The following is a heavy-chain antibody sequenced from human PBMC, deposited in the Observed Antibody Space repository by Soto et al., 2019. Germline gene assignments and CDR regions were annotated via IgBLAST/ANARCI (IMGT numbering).Heavy chain of an antibody. CDR1: GFTSSSYA. CDR3: ARQSYSSYYFDY. V-gene: IGHV3-30*14. CDR2: ISYDGSNK. Sequence: PGGSLRLSCAASGFTSSSYAMHWVRQAPGKGLEWVAVISYDGSNKYYANSVKGRFTISRDNSKNTLYLQVGSLRAEDMAVYYCARQSYSSYYFDYWGQGTLVTVSS. J-gene: IGHJ4*02. D-gene: IGHD6-13*01.